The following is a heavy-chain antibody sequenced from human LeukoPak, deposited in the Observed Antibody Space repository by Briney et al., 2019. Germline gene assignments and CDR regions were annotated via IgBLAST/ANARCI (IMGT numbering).Heavy chain of an antibody. CDR1: GGTFSSYA. J-gene: IGHJ4*02. CDR3: ARGGSGPAAIDY. Sequence: GSSVKVSCKASGGTFSSYAISWVRQAPGQGLEWMGRIIPIFGIANYAQKFQGRVTITADKSTSTAYMELRSLRSDDTAVYYCARGGSGPAAIDYWGQGTLVTVSS. D-gene: IGHD3-10*01. CDR2: IIPIFGIA. V-gene: IGHV1-69*04.